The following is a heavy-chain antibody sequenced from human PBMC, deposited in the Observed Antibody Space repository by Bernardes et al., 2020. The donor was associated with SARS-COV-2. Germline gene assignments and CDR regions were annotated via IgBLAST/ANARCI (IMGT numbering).Heavy chain of an antibody. CDR3: ARDFGGASDY. V-gene: IGHV3-74*01. Sequence: GGSLRLSCVASGLSRYWMHWVRQAPGKGLVWVARIETDGSRIDYADSVRGRFSISRDNAKNMLYLQMNSLSADDTAVYYCARDFGGASDYWGQGTLVIVSS. J-gene: IGHJ4*02. D-gene: IGHD2-21*01. CDR2: IETDGSRI. CDR1: GLSRYW.